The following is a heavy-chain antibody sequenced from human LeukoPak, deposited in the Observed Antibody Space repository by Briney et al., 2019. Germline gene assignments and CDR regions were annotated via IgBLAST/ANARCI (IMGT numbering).Heavy chain of an antibody. D-gene: IGHD2-2*01. J-gene: IGHJ4*02. CDR2: IDTSSHYI. CDR1: GFSFNSHN. Sequence: GGSLRLSCAASGFSFNSHNMNWVRQAPGKGLEWVSFIDTSSHYIYYADSVKGRFTISRDNAKNSLYLQMSSLRAEDTAVYYCARNLGGCTSTSCYSDFDIRGQGNLVTVSP. CDR3: ARNLGGCTSTSCYSDFDI. V-gene: IGHV3-21*01.